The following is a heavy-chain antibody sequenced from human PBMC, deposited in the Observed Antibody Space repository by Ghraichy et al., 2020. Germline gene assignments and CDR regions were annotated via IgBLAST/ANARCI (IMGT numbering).Heavy chain of an antibody. D-gene: IGHD1-26*01. Sequence: LSLTCAASGFTFDDYAMHWVRQAPGKGLEWVSGISWNSGSIGYADSVKGRFTISRDNAKNSLYLQMNSLRAEDTALYYCAKDISGRYRDGAFDIWGQGTMVTVSS. V-gene: IGHV3-9*01. CDR3: AKDISGRYRDGAFDI. J-gene: IGHJ3*02. CDR1: GFTFDDYA. CDR2: ISWNSGSI.